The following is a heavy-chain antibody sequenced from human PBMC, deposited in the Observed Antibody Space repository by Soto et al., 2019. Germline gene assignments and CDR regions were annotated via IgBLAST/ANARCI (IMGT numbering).Heavy chain of an antibody. D-gene: IGHD3-16*01. V-gene: IGHV3-53*02. CDR3: ARGATRDNMMESP. CDR2: IYSAGTT. CDR1: GFTVSSYY. Sequence: EVQLVETGGGWIQPGGSLRLSCVASGFTVSSYYMSWVRQAPGKGPEWVSVIYSAGTTYYADSVKGRFIISRDNSKNTLYLQMNNLRTEDTAVYYCARGATRDNMMESPWGQGTLVTVSS. J-gene: IGHJ5*02.